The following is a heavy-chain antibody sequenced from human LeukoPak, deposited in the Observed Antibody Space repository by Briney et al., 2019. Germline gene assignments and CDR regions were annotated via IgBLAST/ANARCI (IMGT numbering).Heavy chain of an antibody. D-gene: IGHD3-22*01. CDR1: GGSFSGYY. V-gene: IGHV4-34*01. J-gene: IGHJ4*02. CDR3: ARGKLNYYDSSGSFDY. CDR2: INHSGST. Sequence: PSETLSLTCAVYGGSFSGYYWSWIRQPPGKGLEWIGEINHSGSTNYNPSLKSRVTISVDTSKNQFSLKLSSVTAADTAVYYCARGKLNYYDSSGSFDYWGQGTLVTVSS.